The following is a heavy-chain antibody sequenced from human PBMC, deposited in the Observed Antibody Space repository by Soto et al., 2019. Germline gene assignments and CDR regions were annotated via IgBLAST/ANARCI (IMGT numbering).Heavy chain of an antibody. CDR3: AREGGTIYYYYGMDV. D-gene: IGHD1-1*01. CDR2: ISSSSTYI. V-gene: IGHV3-21*01. CDR1: GFTFESYT. Sequence: PGGSLRLSCEASGFTFESYTMNWVRQAPGQGQEWVSSISSSSTYIYYTETVKGRFTFSRDNAQNSLYLQMISLRAEDTAVYYCAREGGTIYYYYGMDVWGQGT. J-gene: IGHJ6*02.